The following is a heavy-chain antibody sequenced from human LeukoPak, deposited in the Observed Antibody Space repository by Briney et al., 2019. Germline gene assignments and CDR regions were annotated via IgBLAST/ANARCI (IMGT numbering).Heavy chain of an antibody. V-gene: IGHV1-69*13. Sequence: ASVKVSCKASGGTFSSYAISWVRQAPGQGLERMGGIIPIFGTANYAQKFQGRVTVTADESTSTAYMELSSLRSEDTAVYYCARDEGGGYNQWDYWGQGTLVTVSS. CDR1: GGTFSSYA. CDR2: IIPIFGTA. J-gene: IGHJ4*02. CDR3: ARDEGGGYNQWDY. D-gene: IGHD5-24*01.